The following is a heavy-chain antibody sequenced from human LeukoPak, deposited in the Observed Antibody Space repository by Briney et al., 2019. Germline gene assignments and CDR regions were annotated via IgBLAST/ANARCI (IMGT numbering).Heavy chain of an antibody. D-gene: IGHD4-17*01. V-gene: IGHV3-23*01. J-gene: IGHJ4*02. CDR3: TKDRRMTTVTCLYY. CDR2: ISNNGGST. CDR1: GFTFSSNA. Sequence: GGSLRLSCAASGFTFSSNAMSWVRQAPGKGLEWVSVISNNGGSTYYADSVKGRFTISRDNSKNTLFLQMNSLRAEDTGIYYCTKDRRMTTVTCLYYWGQGTLVTVSS.